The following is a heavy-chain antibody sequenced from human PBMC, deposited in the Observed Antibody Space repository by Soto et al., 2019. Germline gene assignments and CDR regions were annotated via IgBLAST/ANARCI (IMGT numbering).Heavy chain of an antibody. CDR2: IIPIFGTA. CDR3: ASGRLGGTGYYYGMDV. J-gene: IGHJ6*02. CDR1: GGTFSSYA. V-gene: IGHV1-69*12. D-gene: IGHD3-16*01. Sequence: QVQLVQSGAEVKKPGSSVKVSCKASGGTFSSYAISWVRQAPGQGLEWMGGIIPIFGTADYAQKFQGRVTITADESTSTAYMELSSLRSEDTAVYYCASGRLGGTGYYYGMDVWGQGTTVTVSS.